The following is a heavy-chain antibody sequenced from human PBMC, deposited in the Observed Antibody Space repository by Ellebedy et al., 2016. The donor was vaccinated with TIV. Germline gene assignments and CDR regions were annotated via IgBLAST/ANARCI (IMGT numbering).Heavy chain of an antibody. CDR1: GFTFSNYA. CDR2: ISGSGGST. CDR3: ARGPRTNMIAVAGDLFDQ. J-gene: IGHJ4*02. Sequence: GGSLRLSCAASGFTFSNYAMYWVRQAPGKGLEWVSSISGSGGSTYYADSVKGRFTISRDNSKNTLSLQMNSLRAEDTAVYYCARGPRTNMIAVAGDLFDQWGQGTLVTVSS. V-gene: IGHV3-23*01. D-gene: IGHD6-19*01.